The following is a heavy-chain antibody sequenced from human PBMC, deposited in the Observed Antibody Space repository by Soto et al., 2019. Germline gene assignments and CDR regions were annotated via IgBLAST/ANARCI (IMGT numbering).Heavy chain of an antibody. CDR2: INTYNGMT. D-gene: IGHD5-12*01. J-gene: IGHJ4*02. Sequence: QVQLVQSGGEVKKPGASVTVSCKASGYTFINYHITWVRQAPGQGLEWMAWINTYNGMTDYAQRFQGRVTMTRDTSTSTAYKELRNLGSHDTAVYFCAKSPRGEMATDWGQGTLVTVSS. V-gene: IGHV1-18*01. CDR3: AKSPRGEMATD. CDR1: GYTFINYH.